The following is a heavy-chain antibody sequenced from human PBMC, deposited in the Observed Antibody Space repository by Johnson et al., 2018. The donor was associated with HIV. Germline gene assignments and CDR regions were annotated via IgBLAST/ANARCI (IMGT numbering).Heavy chain of an antibody. CDR1: GFIFDDYG. D-gene: IGHD2-2*01. V-gene: IGHV3-13*01. Sequence: VQLVESGGGVVQPGRSLRLSCAASGFIFDDYGMSWVRQAPGKGLEWVSAIGSAGDTYYSGSVKGRFTISRESAKNSLYLQMNSLRAEDTAVYYCARGRSSTRPSDLGSGAFDIWGQGTMVTVSS. CDR3: ARGRSSTRPSDLGSGAFDI. J-gene: IGHJ3*02. CDR2: IGSAGDT.